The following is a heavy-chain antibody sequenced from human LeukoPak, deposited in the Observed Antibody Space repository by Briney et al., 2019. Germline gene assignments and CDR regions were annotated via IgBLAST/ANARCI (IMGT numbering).Heavy chain of an antibody. CDR3: AILIAARPDYYGMDV. J-gene: IGHJ6*02. CDR2: INPSGGST. CDR1: GYTFTSCY. Sequence: ASVKVSCKASGYTFTSCYMHWVRQAPGQGLEWMGIINPSGGSTSYAQKFQGRVTMTRDTSTSTVYMELSSLRSEDTAVYYCAILIAARPDYYGMDVWGQGTTVTVSS. D-gene: IGHD6-6*01. V-gene: IGHV1-46*01.